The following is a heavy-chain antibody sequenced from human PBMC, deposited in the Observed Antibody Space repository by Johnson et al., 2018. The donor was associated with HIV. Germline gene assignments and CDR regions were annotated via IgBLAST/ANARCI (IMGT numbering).Heavy chain of an antibody. Sequence: VQLVESGGGVVRPGGSLRLSCAASGFTLDDYGMAWVRQAPGKGLEWVANIKQDGSEKDYVDSVKGRFTISRDNAKNSLYLQMNSLRAEDTAVYYCARGGYCGGDCYDGVAFDIWGQGTMVTVSS. CDR1: GFTLDDYG. CDR2: IKQDGSEK. CDR3: ARGGYCGGDCYDGVAFDI. V-gene: IGHV3-7*01. J-gene: IGHJ3*02. D-gene: IGHD2-21*02.